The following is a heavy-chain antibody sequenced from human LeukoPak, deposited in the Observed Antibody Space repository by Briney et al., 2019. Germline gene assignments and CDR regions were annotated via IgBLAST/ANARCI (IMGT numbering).Heavy chain of an antibody. CDR3: TRGDYDGIGYYLFDY. Sequence: PGGSLRLSCAVSGVTISSKYMSWVRQAPGKGLEWVSVIYGTGDTRYADSVKGRFTISRDNSKNTLYLQINSLRAEDTAVYYGTRGDYDGIGYYLFDYWGQGTLVTVSS. J-gene: IGHJ4*02. V-gene: IGHV3-66*01. CDR1: GVTISSKY. D-gene: IGHD3-22*01. CDR2: IYGTGDT.